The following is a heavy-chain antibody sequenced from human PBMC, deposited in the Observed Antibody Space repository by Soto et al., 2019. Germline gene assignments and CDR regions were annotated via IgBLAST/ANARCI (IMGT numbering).Heavy chain of an antibody. J-gene: IGHJ4*02. V-gene: IGHV5-51*01. CDR1: GYSFTSYW. CDR3: ARREYSSSGTVDY. Sequence: PGESLKISCKASGYSFTSYWIGWVRQMPGKGLEWMGIIYPGDSDTRYSPSFQGQVTISADKSISTAYLQWSSLKASDTAMYYCARREYSSSGTVDYWGQGTLVTVSS. CDR2: IYPGDSDT. D-gene: IGHD6-6*01.